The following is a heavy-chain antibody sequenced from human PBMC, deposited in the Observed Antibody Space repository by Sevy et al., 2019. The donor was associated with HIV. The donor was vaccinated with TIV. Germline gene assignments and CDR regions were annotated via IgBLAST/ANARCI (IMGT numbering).Heavy chain of an antibody. D-gene: IGHD3-22*01. CDR2: IYSDGST. J-gene: IGHJ3*02. CDR1: GFTVSDNY. V-gene: IGHV3-53*01. CDR3: ANHASDYDSSGYLERDAFDI. Sequence: GGSLRLSCAASGFTVSDNYMSWVRQAPGKGLEWVSVIYSDGSTYYADSVKGRFTISRDNSKNTRYLQMNSLRAEETAVYYCANHASDYDSSGYLERDAFDIWGQGTMVTVSS.